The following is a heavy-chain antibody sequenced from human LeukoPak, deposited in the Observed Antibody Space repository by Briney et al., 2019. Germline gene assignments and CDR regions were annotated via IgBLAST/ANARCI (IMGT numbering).Heavy chain of an antibody. V-gene: IGHV3-23*01. CDR2: ISGSGGST. J-gene: IGHJ4*02. Sequence: GGSLRLSCAASGFTFSSYGMSWVRQAPGKGLEWVSAISGSGGSTYYADSVKGRFTISRDNSKNTLYLQMNSLRAEDTAVYYCAKDRGSSGWYQYFDYWGQGTLVTVSS. CDR1: GFTFSSYG. D-gene: IGHD6-19*01. CDR3: AKDRGSSGWYQYFDY.